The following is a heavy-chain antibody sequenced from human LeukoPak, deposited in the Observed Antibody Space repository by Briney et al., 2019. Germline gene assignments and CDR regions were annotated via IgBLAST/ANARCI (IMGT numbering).Heavy chain of an antibody. Sequence: SQTLSLTCAISGDSVSSNSAAWNWIRQSPSRGLEWVGRTYCRSKWYNDYAVSVKSRITISPDTSKNQFSLQLNSVTPEDTAVYFCARGLAVAGTPHFDYWGQGTLVTVSS. CDR3: ARGLAVAGTPHFDY. CDR2: TYCRSKWYN. J-gene: IGHJ4*02. CDR1: GDSVSSNSAA. D-gene: IGHD6-19*01. V-gene: IGHV6-1*01.